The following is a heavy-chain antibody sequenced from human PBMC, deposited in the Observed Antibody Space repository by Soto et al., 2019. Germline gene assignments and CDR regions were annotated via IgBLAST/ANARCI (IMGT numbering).Heavy chain of an antibody. D-gene: IGHD6-19*01. V-gene: IGHV6-1*01. Sequence: PSQTLSLTCAISGDSVSSNSAAWNWNRQSPSRGLEWLGRTYYRSKWYNDYAVSVKSRITINPDTSKNQFSLQLNSVTPEDTAVYYCARDPKVAGRLYNWFDPWGQGTLVTVSS. J-gene: IGHJ5*02. CDR1: GDSVSSNSAA. CDR2: TYYRSKWYN. CDR3: ARDPKVAGRLYNWFDP.